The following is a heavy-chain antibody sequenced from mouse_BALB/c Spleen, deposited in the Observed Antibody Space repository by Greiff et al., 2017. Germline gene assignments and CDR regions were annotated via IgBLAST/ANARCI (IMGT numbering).Heavy chain of an antibody. V-gene: IGHV1-5*01. CDR3: TREGYDGYYGFFAY. CDR2: IYPGNSDT. CDR1: GYSFTSYW. Sequence: VQLQQSGTVLARPGASVKMSCKASGYSFTSYWMHWVKQRPGQGLEWIGAIYPGNSDTSYNQKFKGKAKLTAVTSASTAYMELSSLTNEDSAVYYCTREGYDGYYGFFAYWGQGTLVTVSA. J-gene: IGHJ3*01. D-gene: IGHD2-3*01.